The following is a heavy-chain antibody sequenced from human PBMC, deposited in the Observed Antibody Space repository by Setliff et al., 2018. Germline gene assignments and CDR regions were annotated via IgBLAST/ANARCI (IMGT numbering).Heavy chain of an antibody. V-gene: IGHV4-59*08. J-gene: IGHJ4*02. CDR2: INYSGNA. Sequence: SETLSLTCTVSGGSISSYYWSLIRQPPGKGLEWIGYINYSGNAYYTPSLKSRVTISIDTSKNQFSLKLSSVTAADTAVYYCARHTIAMSTIISYFDYWGQGTLVTVSS. CDR3: ARHTIAMSTIISYFDY. D-gene: IGHD3-10*01. CDR1: GGSISSYY.